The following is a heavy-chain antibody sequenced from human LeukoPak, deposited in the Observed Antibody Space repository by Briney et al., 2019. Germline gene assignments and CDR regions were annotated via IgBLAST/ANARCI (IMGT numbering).Heavy chain of an antibody. Sequence: EPGGSLRLSCAASGFTFSSYGMHWGRQARGKGLEWVAVIWYDGSNKYYADSVKGRFTISRDNSKNTLYLQMNSLRAEDTAVYYCARDPHYDILAGYSYYFDYWGQGTLVPVSS. CDR3: ARDPHYDILAGYSYYFDY. CDR2: IWYDGSNK. D-gene: IGHD3-9*01. CDR1: GFTFSSYG. V-gene: IGHV3-33*08. J-gene: IGHJ4*02.